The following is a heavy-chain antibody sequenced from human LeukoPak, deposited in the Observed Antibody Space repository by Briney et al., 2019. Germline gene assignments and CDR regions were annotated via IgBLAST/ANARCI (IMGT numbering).Heavy chain of an antibody. Sequence: ASVKVSCKASGYTFTGYYMHRVRQAPGQGLEWMGWINPNSGGTNYAQKFQGRVTMTRDTSISTAYMELSRLRSDDTAVYYCARVVATITPFDYWGQGTLVTVSS. D-gene: IGHD5-12*01. CDR1: GYTFTGYY. CDR2: INPNSGGT. CDR3: ARVVATITPFDY. V-gene: IGHV1-2*02. J-gene: IGHJ4*02.